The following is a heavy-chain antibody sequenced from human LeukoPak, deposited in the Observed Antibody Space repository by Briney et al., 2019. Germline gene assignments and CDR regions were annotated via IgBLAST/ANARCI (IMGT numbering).Heavy chain of an antibody. J-gene: IGHJ3*02. CDR2: IYYSGST. CDR3: ARGFRYANHYDILTGTI. V-gene: IGHV4-59*01. D-gene: IGHD3-9*01. Sequence: PSETLSPTCTGSGGSISSYYRSWIRQPPGKGLEWIGYIYYSGSTNYNPSLKSRVTISVDTTENQFSLKLSSVTAADTAVYYCARGFRYANHYDILTGTIWGQGTMVTVSS. CDR1: GGSISSYY.